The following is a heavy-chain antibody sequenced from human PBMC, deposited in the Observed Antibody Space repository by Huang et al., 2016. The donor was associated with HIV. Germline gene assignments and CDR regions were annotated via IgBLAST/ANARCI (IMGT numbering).Heavy chain of an antibody. CDR1: GGTFSSYA. J-gene: IGHJ4*02. D-gene: IGHD3-22*01. Sequence: QVQLVQSGAEVKKPGSSVQVSCKASGGTFSSYAISWVRQAPGHGIEWMGGSIRICGTANDAQKFQGRVTITADESTSTAYMELSSLRSEDTAVYYCARARGYYDSSVAYYFDYWGQGTLVTVSS. V-gene: IGHV1-69*13. CDR2: SIRICGTA. CDR3: ARARGYYDSSVAYYFDY.